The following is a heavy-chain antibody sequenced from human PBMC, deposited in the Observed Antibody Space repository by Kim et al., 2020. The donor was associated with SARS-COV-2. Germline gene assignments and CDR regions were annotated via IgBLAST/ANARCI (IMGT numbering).Heavy chain of an antibody. J-gene: IGHJ4*02. V-gene: IGHV4-39*01. CDR2: IYYSGST. D-gene: IGHD6-13*01. CDR1: GGSISSSSYY. CDR3: ARTPAAGLGRFDY. Sequence: SETLSLTCTVSGGSISSSSYYWGWIRQPPGKGLEWIGSIYYSGSTYYNPSLKSRVTISVDTSKNQFSLKLSSVTAADTAVYYCARTPAAGLGRFDYWGQGTLVTVSS.